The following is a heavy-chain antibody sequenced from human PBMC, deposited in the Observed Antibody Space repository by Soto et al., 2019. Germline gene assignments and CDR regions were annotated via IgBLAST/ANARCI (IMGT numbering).Heavy chain of an antibody. D-gene: IGHD3-22*01. Sequence: GGSLRLSCAASGFTVSSNYMSWVRQAPGKGLEWVSVIYSGGSTYYADSVKGRFTISRDNSKNTLYLQMNSLRAEDTAVYYCARLDSSALKGENAFDIWGQGTMVTVSS. CDR2: IYSGGST. J-gene: IGHJ3*02. V-gene: IGHV3-53*01. CDR1: GFTVSSNY. CDR3: ARLDSSALKGENAFDI.